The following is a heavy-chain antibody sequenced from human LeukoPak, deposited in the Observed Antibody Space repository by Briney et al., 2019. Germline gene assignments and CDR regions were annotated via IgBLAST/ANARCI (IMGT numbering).Heavy chain of an antibody. CDR1: GFTFSSYG. V-gene: IGHV3-33*01. CDR3: VCGRYWTGGYFDY. Sequence: GGSLRLSCAASGFTFSSYGMHWVRQAPGKGLEWVAVIWYDGSNKYYADSVKGRFTISRDNSKNTLYLQMNSLRAEDTAVYYCVCGRYWTGGYFDYWGQGTLVTVSS. J-gene: IGHJ4*02. D-gene: IGHD1-26*01. CDR2: IWYDGSNK.